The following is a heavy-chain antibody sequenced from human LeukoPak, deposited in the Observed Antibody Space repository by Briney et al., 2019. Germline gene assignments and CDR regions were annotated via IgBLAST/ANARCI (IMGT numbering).Heavy chain of an antibody. CDR3: ARFIPLTYYYDSSGYHDW. D-gene: IGHD3-22*01. Sequence: PGGSLRLSCAASGFTFSSYAMHWVCQAPGKGLEWVAVISYDGSNKYYADSVKGRFTISRDNSKNTLYLQMNSLRAEDTAVYYCARFIPLTYYYDSSGYHDWWGQGTLVTVSS. J-gene: IGHJ4*02. CDR1: GFTFSSYA. V-gene: IGHV3-30-3*01. CDR2: ISYDGSNK.